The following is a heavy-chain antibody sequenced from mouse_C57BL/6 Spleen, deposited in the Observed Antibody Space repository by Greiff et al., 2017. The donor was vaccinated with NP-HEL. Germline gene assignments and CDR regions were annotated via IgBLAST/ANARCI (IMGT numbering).Heavy chain of an antibody. Sequence: EVKLVESGGGLVKPGGSLKLSCAASGFTFSSYAMSWVRQTPEKRLAWVATISDGGSYTYYPDNVKGRFTISRDNAKNNLYLQMSHLKSEDTAMYYCARDEAMDYWGQGTSVTVSS. V-gene: IGHV5-4*01. J-gene: IGHJ4*01. CDR3: ARDEAMDY. CDR1: GFTFSSYA. CDR2: ISDGGSYT.